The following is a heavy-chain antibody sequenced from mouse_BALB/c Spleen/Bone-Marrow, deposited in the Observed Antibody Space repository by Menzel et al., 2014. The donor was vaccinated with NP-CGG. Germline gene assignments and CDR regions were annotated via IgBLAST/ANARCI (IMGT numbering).Heavy chain of an antibody. CDR2: IIPDNGDT. CDR1: GYTFTDYY. J-gene: IGHJ3*01. CDR3: ARSTGYYVGTWFAY. V-gene: IGHV1S46*01. D-gene: IGHD2-3*01. Sequence: EVMLVESGPELMKPGASVKMSCTASGYTFTDYYMKWVKQSHGKSLEWIGYIIPDNGDTFYNQKFKGKATLTVDKSSSTAYMQLNSLTSEDSAVYYCARSTGYYVGTWFAYWGQGTLVTVSA.